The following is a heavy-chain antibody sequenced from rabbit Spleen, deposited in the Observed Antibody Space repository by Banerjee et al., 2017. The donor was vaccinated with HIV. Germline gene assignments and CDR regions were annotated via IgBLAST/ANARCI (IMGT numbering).Heavy chain of an antibody. D-gene: IGHD8-1*01. V-gene: IGHV1S45*01. CDR2: INAITGKA. CDR1: GFSFSNKAV. Sequence: LEESGGGLVKPEGSLKLSCTASGFSFSNKAVMCWVRQAPGKGLEWIACINAITGKAVYASWAKGRFTFSKTSSTTVTLQMTSLTVADTATYFCARDTGSSFSSYGMDLWGQGTLVTVS. CDR3: ARDTGSSFSSYGMDL. J-gene: IGHJ6*01.